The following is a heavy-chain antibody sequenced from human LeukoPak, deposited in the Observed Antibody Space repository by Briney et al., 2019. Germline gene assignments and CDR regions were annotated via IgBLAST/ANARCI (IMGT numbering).Heavy chain of an antibody. CDR1: GFTFRSYA. V-gene: IGHV3-23*01. CDR3: AKIGGAVPIDY. J-gene: IGHJ4*02. D-gene: IGHD3-16*01. Sequence: PGGSLRLSCAASGFTFRSYAMTWVRQAPGKGLEWVSSISGSGDDTYYADSVKGRFTISRDNSKNMLHLQLNSLRAEDTAVYCAKIGGAVPIDYWGQGTRTTVSS. CDR2: ISGSGDDT.